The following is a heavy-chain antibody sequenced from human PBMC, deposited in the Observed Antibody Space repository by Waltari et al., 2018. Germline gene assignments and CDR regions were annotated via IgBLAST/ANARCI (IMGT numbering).Heavy chain of an antibody. CDR1: GGSISSSYS. D-gene: IGHD4-17*01. V-gene: IGHV4-39*01. CDR3: VRPGSTVTPRAFDI. J-gene: IGHJ3*02. CDR2: MYYTGGT. Sequence: QLQLQESGPGLVKPSETLSLNCTSSGGSISSSYSWAWVRQPPGKGLEGVGTMYYTGGTYNNPSLGSRLTMSIGTSKNQFSLKLSSVTASDTAFYYCVRPGSTVTPRAFDIWGQGIKVTVSS.